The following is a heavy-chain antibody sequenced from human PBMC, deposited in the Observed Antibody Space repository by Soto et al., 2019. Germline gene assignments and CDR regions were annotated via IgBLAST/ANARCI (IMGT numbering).Heavy chain of an antibody. D-gene: IGHD2-15*01. CDR1: GGSISSGGYY. CDR2: IYYSGST. CDR3: ARDVVVVVVAAPTGPTTYNWFDP. V-gene: IGHV4-31*03. J-gene: IGHJ5*02. Sequence: QVQLQESGPGLVKPSQTLSLTCTVSGGSISSGGYYWSWIRQHPGKGLEWIGYIYYSGSTYYNPSLKSRVTISVDKSKNQFSLKLSSVTAADTAVYYCARDVVVVVVAAPTGPTTYNWFDPWGQGTLVTVSS.